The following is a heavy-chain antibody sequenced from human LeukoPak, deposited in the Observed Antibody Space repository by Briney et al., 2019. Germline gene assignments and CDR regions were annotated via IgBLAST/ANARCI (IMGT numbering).Heavy chain of an antibody. J-gene: IGHJ4*02. CDR2: IYPGGSET. CDR3: ARQSRASKNQSHDH. D-gene: IGHD1-14*01. CDR1: GYSFTSYW. Sequence: GESLKISCKGSGYSFTSYWIGWVRQMPGKGLEWMGIIYPGGSETRYDPSFEGQVTISADGSITTAYLQWSSLRASDTAIYYCARQSRASKNQSHDHWGQGTLVSVSS. V-gene: IGHV5-51*01.